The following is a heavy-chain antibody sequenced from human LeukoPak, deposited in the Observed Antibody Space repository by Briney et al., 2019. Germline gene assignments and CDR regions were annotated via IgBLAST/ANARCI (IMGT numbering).Heavy chain of an antibody. J-gene: IGHJ4*02. V-gene: IGHV1-69*13. CDR2: IIPIFGTA. CDR1: GGTFSSYA. D-gene: IGHD3-22*01. CDR3: ARCHDSSGCYFDY. Sequence: GASVKVSCKTSGGTFSSYAISWVRQAPGQGLEWMGGIIPIFGTANYAQKFQGRVTITADESTSTAYMELSSLRSEDTAVYYCARCHDSSGCYFDYWGQGTLVTVSS.